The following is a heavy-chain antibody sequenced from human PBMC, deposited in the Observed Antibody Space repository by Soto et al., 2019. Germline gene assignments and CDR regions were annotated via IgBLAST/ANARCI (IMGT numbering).Heavy chain of an antibody. Sequence: SETLSLTCTVSGGSISSSSYYWGWIRQPPGKGLEWIGSIYYSGSTYYNPSLKSRVTISVDTSKNQFSLKLSSVTAADTAVYYCEVATDHGLFDYWGQGTLVTVSS. V-gene: IGHV4-39*01. CDR3: EVATDHGLFDY. J-gene: IGHJ4*02. CDR2: IYYSGST. CDR1: GGSISSSSYY. D-gene: IGHD5-12*01.